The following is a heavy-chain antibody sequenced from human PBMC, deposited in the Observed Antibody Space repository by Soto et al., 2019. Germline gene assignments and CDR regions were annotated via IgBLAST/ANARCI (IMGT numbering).Heavy chain of an antibody. D-gene: IGHD5-12*01. CDR3: VRHAQWIIRAY. CDR1: GGSISSGGYY. Sequence: SETLSLTCTVSGGSISSGGYYWSWIRQHPGKGLEWIGYIFYSGNTYYHPSLLSRLTMFVDTSKNQFSLKLSSVTAADTAVYYCVRHAQWIIRAYWGQGSLVTVSS. V-gene: IGHV4-31*02. CDR2: IFYSGNT. J-gene: IGHJ4*02.